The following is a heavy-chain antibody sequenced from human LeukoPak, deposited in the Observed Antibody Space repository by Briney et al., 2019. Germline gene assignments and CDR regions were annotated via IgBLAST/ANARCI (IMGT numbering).Heavy chain of an antibody. Sequence: SETLSLTCTVSGGSISSYYWGWIRQPPGKGLEWIGSIYYSGSTYYNPSLKSRVTISVDTSKNQFSLKLSSVAAADTAVYYCARGVVTASFCEFDYWGQGTLVTVSS. CDR2: IYYSGST. J-gene: IGHJ4*02. CDR1: GGSISSYY. CDR3: ARGVVTASFCEFDY. D-gene: IGHD2-21*02. V-gene: IGHV4-39*07.